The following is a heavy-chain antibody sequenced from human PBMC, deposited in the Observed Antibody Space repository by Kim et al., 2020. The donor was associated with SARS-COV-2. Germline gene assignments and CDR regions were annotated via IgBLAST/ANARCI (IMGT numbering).Heavy chain of an antibody. J-gene: IGHJ6*02. CDR3: AKERNTGYSRGWTYYYYGMDV. D-gene: IGHD6-19*01. Sequence: GGSLRLSCAASGFTFSRYGMHWVRQAPGKGLEWVAVISYDGSNKNYEDSVKGRFTISRDKSKNTVHLRMNSLRAEDTAVYYCAKERNTGYSRGWTYYYYGMDVWGQGTTVTVSS. V-gene: IGHV3-30*18. CDR1: GFTFSRYG. CDR2: ISYDGSNK.